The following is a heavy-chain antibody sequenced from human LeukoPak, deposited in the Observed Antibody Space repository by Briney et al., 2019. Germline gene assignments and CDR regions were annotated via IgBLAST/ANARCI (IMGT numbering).Heavy chain of an antibody. CDR3: AKDHRVVVPAARSWFDP. CDR2: ISGSGGST. V-gene: IGHV3-23*01. Sequence: SGGSLRLSCAASGLTFSRYAMSWVRQAPGKGLEWVSAISGSGGSTYYADSVKGRFTISRDNSKNTLYLQMNSLRAEDTAVYYCAKDHRVVVPAARSWFDPWGQGTLVTVSS. CDR1: GLTFSRYA. D-gene: IGHD2-2*01. J-gene: IGHJ5*02.